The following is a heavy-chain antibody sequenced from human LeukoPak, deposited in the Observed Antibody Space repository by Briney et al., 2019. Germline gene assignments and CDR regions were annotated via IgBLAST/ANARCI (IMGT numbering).Heavy chain of an antibody. CDR2: FDPEDGET. Sequence: ASVTVSCKVSGYTLTELSMHWVRQAPGKGLEWMGGFDPEDGETIYAQKFQGRVTMTEDTTTDTAYMELSSLRSEDTAVYYCATKEAIFGVVYHFDYWGQGTLVTVSS. CDR3: ATKEAIFGVVYHFDY. J-gene: IGHJ4*02. D-gene: IGHD3-3*01. V-gene: IGHV1-24*01. CDR1: GYTLTELS.